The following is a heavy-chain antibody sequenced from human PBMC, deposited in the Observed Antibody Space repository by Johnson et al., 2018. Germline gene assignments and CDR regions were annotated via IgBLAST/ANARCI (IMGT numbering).Heavy chain of an antibody. CDR2: ISYDGSNK. J-gene: IGHJ1*01. Sequence: QVQLQESGGGVVQPGRSXRLSCAASGFTFSSYGMHWVRQAPGKGLEWVAVISYDGSNKYYADSVKGRFTISRDNSKNTVYLQMNSLRAEDTAVYFCEKKDYGPTEYFQHWGQGTLVTVSS. CDR3: EKKDYGPTEYFQH. D-gene: IGHD4-17*01. CDR1: GFTFSSYG. V-gene: IGHV3-30*18.